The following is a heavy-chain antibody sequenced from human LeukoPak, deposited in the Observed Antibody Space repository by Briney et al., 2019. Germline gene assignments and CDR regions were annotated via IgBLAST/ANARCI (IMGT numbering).Heavy chain of an antibody. CDR2: IYYSGTT. CDR1: GGSISSGDYY. Sequence: SQTLSLTCTVSGGSISSGDYYWSWIRQPPGKGLEWIGYIYYSGTTYYNPPLKSRVTISADTSKNQFSLKLSSVTAADTAVYYCARGLDWLLPYFDYWGQGTLVTVSS. J-gene: IGHJ4*02. D-gene: IGHD3-9*01. V-gene: IGHV4-30-4*01. CDR3: ARGLDWLLPYFDY.